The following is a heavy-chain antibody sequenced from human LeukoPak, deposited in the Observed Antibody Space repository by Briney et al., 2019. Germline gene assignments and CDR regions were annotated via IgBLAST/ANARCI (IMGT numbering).Heavy chain of an antibody. CDR3: ARDHTSGFDY. V-gene: IGHV4-59*01. CDR1: GGSISSYY. D-gene: IGHD2-2*02. J-gene: IGHJ4*02. CDR2: IYYSGST. Sequence: SETLSLTCTVSGGSISSYYWSWIRQPPGKGLEWIGYIYYSGSTNYNPSLKSRVTISVDTSKNQFSLKLSSVTAADTAVYYCARDHTSGFDYWGQGTLVTVSS.